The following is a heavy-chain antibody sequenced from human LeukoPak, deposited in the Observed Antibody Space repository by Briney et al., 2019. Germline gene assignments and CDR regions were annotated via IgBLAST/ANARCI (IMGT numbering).Heavy chain of an antibody. CDR2: ISAYNGNT. CDR3: ARDPYYYDSSGYLDY. J-gene: IGHJ4*02. D-gene: IGHD3-22*01. V-gene: IGHV1-18*01. CDR1: GYTFTSYG. Sequence: GASVKVSCKASGYTFTSYGISWVRQAPGQGLEWMGWISAYNGNTNYAQKLQGRVTMTTDTSTSTAYMELRSLRSDDTAVYYCARDPYYYDSSGYLDYWGQGTLVTVSS.